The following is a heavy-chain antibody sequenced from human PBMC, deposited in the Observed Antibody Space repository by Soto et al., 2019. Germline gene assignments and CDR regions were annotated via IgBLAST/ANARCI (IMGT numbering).Heavy chain of an antibody. CDR2: ISISSSDR. CDR1: GFTLRTYT. J-gene: IGHJ4*02. Sequence: LRLSCAASGFTLRTYTMNWVRHAPVKGLEWVSSISISSSDRYHADSVKGRFTISRDNSKNTLYLQMNSLRAEDTAVYYCARDPTPSLYDSSGYYPDYWGQGTLVTVSS. V-gene: IGHV3-21*01. CDR3: ARDPTPSLYDSSGYYPDY. D-gene: IGHD3-22*01.